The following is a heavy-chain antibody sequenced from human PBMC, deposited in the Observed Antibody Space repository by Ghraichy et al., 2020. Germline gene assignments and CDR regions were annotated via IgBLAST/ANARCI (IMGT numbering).Heavy chain of an antibody. J-gene: IGHJ6*02. D-gene: IGHD6-19*01. CDR3: AREQWLENSYYYGMDV. CDR1: GDSVSSNSAA. Sequence: SCAISGDSVSSNSAAWNWIRQSPSRGLEWLGRTYYRSKWYNDYAVSVKSRITVNPDTSKNQFSLQLNSVTPEDTAVYYCAREQWLENSYYYGMDVWGQGTTVTVSS. V-gene: IGHV6-1*01. CDR2: TYYRSKWYN.